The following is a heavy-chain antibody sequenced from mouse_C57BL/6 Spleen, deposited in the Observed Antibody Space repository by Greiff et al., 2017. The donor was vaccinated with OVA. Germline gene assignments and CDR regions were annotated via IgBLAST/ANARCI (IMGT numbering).Heavy chain of an antibody. J-gene: IGHJ1*03. D-gene: IGHD1-1*01. V-gene: IGHV1-63*01. CDR3: ARSTTVVAPYWYFDV. CDR2: IYPGGGYT. CDR1: GYTFTNYW. Sequence: VQLQQSGAELVRPGTSVKMSCKASGYTFTNYWIGWAKQRPGHGLEWIGDIYPGGGYTNYNEKFKGKATLTADKSSSTAYMQFSSLTSEDSAIYYCARSTTVVAPYWYFDVWGTGTTVTVSS.